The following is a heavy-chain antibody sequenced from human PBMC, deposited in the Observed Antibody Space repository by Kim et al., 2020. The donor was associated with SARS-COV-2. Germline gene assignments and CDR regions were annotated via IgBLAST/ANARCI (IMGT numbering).Heavy chain of an antibody. Sequence: QKFQGRVTITADESTSTAYMELSSLRSEDTAVYYCAREGNWNYVGHWFDAWGQGTLVTVSS. D-gene: IGHD1-7*01. CDR3: AREGNWNYVGHWFDA. J-gene: IGHJ5*02. V-gene: IGHV1-69*01.